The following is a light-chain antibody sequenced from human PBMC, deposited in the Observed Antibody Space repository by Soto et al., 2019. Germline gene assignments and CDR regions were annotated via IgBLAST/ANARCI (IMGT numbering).Light chain of an antibody. V-gene: IGKV3D-20*02. J-gene: IGKJ5*01. CDR2: GAS. CDR1: QSVTDNY. Sequence: EIVFTQSPATLSLSPGESATLSCRARQSVTDNYLAWYQQKPGQAPRLVISGASSRTSGIPDRFSAGGSGTDFTLSISSLEPEDFAVYYCQLSQQRSSWPPIAFGQRTRL. CDR3: QLSQQRSSWPPIA.